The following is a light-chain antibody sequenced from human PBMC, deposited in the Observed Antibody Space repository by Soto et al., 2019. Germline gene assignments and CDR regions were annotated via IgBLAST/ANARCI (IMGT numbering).Light chain of an antibody. CDR1: QSVSSSS. J-gene: IGKJ1*01. Sequence: TLIPHPLPLPPVDRATLSCVPSQSVSSSSLAWYQQRRGKAPKLLIHGASSRDSGIPSRFSGSGSGTDFTLTISSLQPDDFAVYYCQQYSSYSRPFGQGSKVAIK. CDR3: QQYSSYSRP. CDR2: GAS. V-gene: IGKV3-20*01.